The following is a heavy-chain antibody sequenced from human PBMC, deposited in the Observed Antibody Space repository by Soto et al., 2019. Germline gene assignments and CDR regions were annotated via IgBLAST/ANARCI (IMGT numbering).Heavy chain of an antibody. CDR2: INHSGST. V-gene: IGHV4-34*01. Sequence: SETLSLTCAVYGGSFSGYYWSRIRQPPGKGLEWIGEINHSGSTNYNPSLKSRVTISVDTSKNQFSLKLSSVTAADTAVYYCARGMYPDYGDYGYYYYMDVWGKGTTVTVSS. D-gene: IGHD4-17*01. CDR1: GGSFSGYY. J-gene: IGHJ6*03. CDR3: ARGMYPDYGDYGYYYYMDV.